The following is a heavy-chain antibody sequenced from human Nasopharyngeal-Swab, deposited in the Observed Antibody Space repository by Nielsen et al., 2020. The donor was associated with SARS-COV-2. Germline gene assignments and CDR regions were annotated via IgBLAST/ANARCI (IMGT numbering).Heavy chain of an antibody. CDR1: GGIFISYS. D-gene: IGHD2-15*01. J-gene: IGHJ6*02. CDR2: IIPIFGTA. V-gene: IGHV1-69*13. CDR3: AREHIVVVVAATPIYYYYGMDV. Sequence: SVQVSCKASGGIFISYSISWVRQAPGQGLEWMGGIIPIFGTANYAQKFQGRVTIIADESTSTAYMELSSLRSEDTAVYYCAREHIVVVVAATPIYYYYGMDVWGQGTTVTVSS.